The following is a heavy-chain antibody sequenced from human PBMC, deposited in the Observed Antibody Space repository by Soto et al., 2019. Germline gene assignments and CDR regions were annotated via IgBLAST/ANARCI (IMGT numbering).Heavy chain of an antibody. CDR1: EFSFDDYA. D-gene: IGHD6-13*01. V-gene: IGHV3-23*01. Sequence: EAQLLESGGDLVQPGGSLRLSCAASEFSFDDYAMSWVRQAPGKGLEWVSSITYTGVSTYYADSVKGRFTISRDNSRDTLFLQMNSLRAEDTAIYCCAKSSVWYPYFDSWGQGTLVTVSS. CDR2: ITYTGVST. J-gene: IGHJ4*02. CDR3: AKSSVWYPYFDS.